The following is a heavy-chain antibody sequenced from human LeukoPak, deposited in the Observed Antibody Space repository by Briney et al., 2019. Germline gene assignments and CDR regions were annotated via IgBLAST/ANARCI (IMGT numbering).Heavy chain of an antibody. CDR1: GFTFSSYG. J-gene: IGHJ4*02. CDR3: AKAPVTTCRGAYCYPFDY. V-gene: IGHV3-23*01. D-gene: IGHD2-21*01. CDR2: ISGSGGST. Sequence: RGSLRLSCAASGFTFSSYGMSWVRQAPGKGLEWVSAISGSGGSTYYADSVKGRFTISRDNSKNTLYLQMNSLRAEDTAVYYCAKAPVTTCRGAYCYPFDYWGQGTLVTVSS.